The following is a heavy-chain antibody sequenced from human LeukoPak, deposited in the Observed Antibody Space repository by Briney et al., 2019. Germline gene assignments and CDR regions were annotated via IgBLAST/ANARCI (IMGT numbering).Heavy chain of an antibody. CDR2: ISGSGGST. D-gene: IGHD2-2*01. Sequence: GGSLRLSCAASGFTFSSYAMSWVRQAPGKGLEGVSAISGSGGSTYYADCVKGRFTISRDNSKNKLYLQMNSLRAEDTAVYYCAKVGIYCSSTSCLSFFDYWGQGTLVTVSS. V-gene: IGHV3-23*01. CDR1: GFTFSSYA. CDR3: AKVGIYCSSTSCLSFFDY. J-gene: IGHJ4*02.